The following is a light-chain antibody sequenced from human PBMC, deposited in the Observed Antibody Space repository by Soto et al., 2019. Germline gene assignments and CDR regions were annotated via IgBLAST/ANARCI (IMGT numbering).Light chain of an antibody. CDR3: QHYGSSPPYT. V-gene: IGKV3-20*01. Sequence: EIVLTQSPGTLSLSPGERATLSCTATQTISTSFLAWYQQRPGQAPRLLISGASSRATGIPDRFIGSGSGTDFTLTISRLEPEDSAVYYCQHYGSSPPYTFGQGTKLEIK. CDR1: QTISTSF. CDR2: GAS. J-gene: IGKJ2*01.